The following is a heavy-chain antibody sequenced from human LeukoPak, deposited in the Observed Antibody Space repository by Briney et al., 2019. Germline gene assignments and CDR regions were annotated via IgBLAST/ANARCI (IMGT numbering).Heavy chain of an antibody. V-gene: IGHV3-23*01. CDR2: TSGSGGST. J-gene: IGHJ1*01. D-gene: IGHD3-22*01. Sequence: GGSLRLSCAASGFTFSSYAMSWVRQAPGKGLEWVSATSGSGGSTYYADSVKGRFTISRDNAKNSLYLQMNSLRAEDTAVYYCAKPPHYYDSSGYYPFQYWGQGTLVTVSS. CDR3: AKPPHYYDSSGYYPFQY. CDR1: GFTFSSYA.